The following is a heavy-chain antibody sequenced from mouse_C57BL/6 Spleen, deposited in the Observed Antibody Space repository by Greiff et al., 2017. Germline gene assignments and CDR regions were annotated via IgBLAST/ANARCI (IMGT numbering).Heavy chain of an antibody. D-gene: IGHD2-3*01. J-gene: IGHJ4*01. CDR3: TRDCYYYAMGY. CDR2: IDPETGGT. V-gene: IGHV1-15*01. CDR1: GYTFTDYE. Sequence: QVQLKQSGAELVKPGASVTLSCKASGYTFTDYEMHWVKQTPVHGLEWIGAIDPETGGTAYNQKFKGKAILTADKSSSTAYMELRSLTSEDSAVYYCTRDCYYYAMGYWGQGTSVTVSS.